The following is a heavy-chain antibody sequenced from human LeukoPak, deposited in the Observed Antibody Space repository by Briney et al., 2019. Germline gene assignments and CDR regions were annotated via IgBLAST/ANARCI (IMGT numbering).Heavy chain of an antibody. V-gene: IGHV1-69*13. CDR3: ATRVEYCSSTSCYGRRGYYFDY. CDR1: GGTFSSYA. Sequence: GASVKVSCKASGGTFSSYAISWVRQAPGQGLEWMGGIIPTFGTANYAQKFQGRVTITADESTSTAYMELGSLRSEDTAVYYCATRVEYCSSTSCYGRRGYYFDYWGQGTLVTVSS. J-gene: IGHJ4*02. CDR2: IIPTFGTA. D-gene: IGHD2-2*01.